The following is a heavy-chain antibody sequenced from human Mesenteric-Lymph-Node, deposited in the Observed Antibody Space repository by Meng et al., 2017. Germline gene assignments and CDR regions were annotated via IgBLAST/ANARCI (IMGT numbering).Heavy chain of an antibody. J-gene: IGHJ4*02. CDR1: GYSFTSYG. CDR3: ARVEVGITSGDY. V-gene: IGHV1-18*01. CDR2: ISAYNGNT. Sequence: SGGEGREPGHSVKGSCKVFGYSFTSYGISWVRQAPGQGLEWMGWISAYNGNTNYAQKLKGRVTMTTDTSTSTAYMELRSLRSEDTAVYYCARVEVGITSGDYWGQGTLVTVSS. D-gene: IGHD1-26*01.